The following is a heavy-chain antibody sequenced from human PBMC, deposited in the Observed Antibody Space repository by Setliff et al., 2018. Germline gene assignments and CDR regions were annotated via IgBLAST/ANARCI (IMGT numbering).Heavy chain of an antibody. D-gene: IGHD6-19*01. J-gene: IGHJ4*02. CDR1: GDSMNDNH. V-gene: IGHV4-4*08. Sequence: SETLSLTCNVSGDSMNDNHWTWIRQPPGKGLEWIGYIYPSGGTNYNPSLKSRVTISVDMSKNQFSLKLSSVIAADTAVYYCARGVSSVSWTPRYWGRGILVTVSS. CDR3: ARGVSSVSWTPRY. CDR2: IYPSGGT.